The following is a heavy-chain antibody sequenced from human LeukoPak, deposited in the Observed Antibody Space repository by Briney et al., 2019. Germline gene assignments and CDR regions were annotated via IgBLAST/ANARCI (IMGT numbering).Heavy chain of an antibody. Sequence: GGSLRLSCAASGFTFSSYAMSWVRQAPGKGLEWVSAISGSGGSTYYADSVKGRFTISRDNSKNTLYLQMNSLRAEDTAVYYRAKGVGATTTRDYWGQGTLVTVSS. CDR1: GFTFSSYA. V-gene: IGHV3-23*01. CDR2: ISGSGGST. J-gene: IGHJ4*02. CDR3: AKGVGATTTRDY. D-gene: IGHD1-26*01.